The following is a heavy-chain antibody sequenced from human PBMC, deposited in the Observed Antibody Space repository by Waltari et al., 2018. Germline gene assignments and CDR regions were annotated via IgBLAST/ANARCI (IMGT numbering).Heavy chain of an antibody. CDR2: ISSSGSTR. J-gene: IGHJ3*02. V-gene: IGHV3-48*03. CDR3: AGEPYDSSGDNAFDI. Sequence: EVQLVESGGGLVQPGGSLRLSCAASGFTFSSYEMNWVRQAPGKGLEWVSYISSSGSTRYYGGAVKGRFTISRDNAKNSLYLQMNSLRAEDTAVYYCAGEPYDSSGDNAFDIWGQGTMVTVSS. D-gene: IGHD3-22*01. CDR1: GFTFSSYE.